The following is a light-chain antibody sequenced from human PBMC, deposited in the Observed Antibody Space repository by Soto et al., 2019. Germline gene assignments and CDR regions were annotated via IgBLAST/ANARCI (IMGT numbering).Light chain of an antibody. J-gene: IGKJ2*01. CDR1: QSVSSSY. CDR2: GAS. CDR3: QQYGSSHT. Sequence: EIVLTQSPGTLSLSPGERATLSCRASQSVSSSYLAWYQQKPGQAPRLLIYGASSRAIGIPDRFSGSGSGTDFTLTISRLEPEGFAVYYCQQYGSSHTFGQGTKLEIK. V-gene: IGKV3-20*01.